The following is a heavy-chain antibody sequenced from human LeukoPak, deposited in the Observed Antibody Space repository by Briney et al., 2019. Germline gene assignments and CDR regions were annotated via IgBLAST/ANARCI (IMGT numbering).Heavy chain of an antibody. Sequence: SETLSFTCVVSGASVISSHWNWIRQLPGKGLGWFGCLSYTGKTDYTPSLTSRVTMSLDTSKNQVSLKVRSVTAADKAVYFCSEGYFEPFAHWGQGARVTVSS. CDR2: LSYTGKT. J-gene: IGHJ4*02. V-gene: IGHV4-59*02. CDR1: GASVISSH. D-gene: IGHD2/OR15-2a*01. CDR3: SEGYFEPFAH.